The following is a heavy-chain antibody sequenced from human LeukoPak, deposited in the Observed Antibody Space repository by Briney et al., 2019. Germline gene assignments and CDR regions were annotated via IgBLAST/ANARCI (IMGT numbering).Heavy chain of an antibody. V-gene: IGHV3-30-3*01. CDR1: GFTFSSYA. D-gene: IGHD4-17*01. Sequence: GGSLRLSCAASGFTFSSYAIHWVRQAPGKGLEWVAVISYDGSNKYYADSVKGRFTISRDNSKNTLYLQMNSLRAEDTAVYYCARETGSAVGSTDFDYWGQGTLVTVSP. J-gene: IGHJ4*02. CDR2: ISYDGSNK. CDR3: ARETGSAVGSTDFDY.